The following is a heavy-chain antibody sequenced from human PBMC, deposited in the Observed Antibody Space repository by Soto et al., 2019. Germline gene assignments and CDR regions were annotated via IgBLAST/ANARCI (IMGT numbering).Heavy chain of an antibody. Sequence: GASVKVSCKASGYTFTGYYMHWVRQAPGQGLEWMGWINPNSGGTNYAQKLQGRVTMTRDTSMSTAYMELSSLRSDDTAVYYCARDLGSITGTTPHNYYYYGMDVWGQGTTVTVSS. CDR3: ARDLGSITGTTPHNYYYYGMDV. D-gene: IGHD1-7*01. CDR1: GYTFTGYY. CDR2: INPNSGGT. V-gene: IGHV1-2*02. J-gene: IGHJ6*02.